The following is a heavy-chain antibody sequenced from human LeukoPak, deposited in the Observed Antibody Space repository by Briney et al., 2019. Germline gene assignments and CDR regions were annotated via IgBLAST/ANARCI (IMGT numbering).Heavy chain of an antibody. CDR1: GYTFTGYY. CDR3: ARVVRGVMGWFDP. V-gene: IGHV1-2*02. J-gene: IGHJ5*02. Sequence: GASVKVSCNASGYTFTGYYMHWVRQVPGQGLEWMGWINPNSGGTNYAQKFQGRVTMTRDTSISTAYMELSRLRSDDTAVYYCARVVRGVMGWFDPWGQGTLVTVSS. D-gene: IGHD3-10*01. CDR2: INPNSGGT.